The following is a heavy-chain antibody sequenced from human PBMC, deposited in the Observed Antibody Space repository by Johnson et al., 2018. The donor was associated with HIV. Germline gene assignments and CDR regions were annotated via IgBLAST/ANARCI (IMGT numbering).Heavy chain of an antibody. CDR3: ASTAGKDAFDI. CDR1: GFTFSSYA. J-gene: IGHJ3*02. Sequence: QVQLVESGGGVVQPGRSLRLSCAASGFTFSSYAMHWVRQAPGKGLEWVAVISYDGSNKYYADSVKGRFTISRDNAKNSLYLQMNSLRAEDTALYYCASTAGKDAFDIWGQGTMVTVS. CDR2: ISYDGSNK. V-gene: IGHV3-30*04. D-gene: IGHD1-1*01.